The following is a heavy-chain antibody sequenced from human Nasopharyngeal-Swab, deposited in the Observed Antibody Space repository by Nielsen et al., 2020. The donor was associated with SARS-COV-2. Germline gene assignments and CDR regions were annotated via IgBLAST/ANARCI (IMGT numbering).Heavy chain of an antibody. Sequence: SCAASGFTFSDYYMSWIRQAPGKGLEWVSYISSSGSTIYYADSVKGRFTISRDNAKNSLYLQMNSLRAEDTAVYYCARVGYYGSGSARYYYYGMDVWGQGTTVTVSS. CDR2: ISSSGSTI. CDR3: ARVGYYGSGSARYYYYGMDV. J-gene: IGHJ6*02. V-gene: IGHV3-11*04. CDR1: GFTFSDYY. D-gene: IGHD3-10*01.